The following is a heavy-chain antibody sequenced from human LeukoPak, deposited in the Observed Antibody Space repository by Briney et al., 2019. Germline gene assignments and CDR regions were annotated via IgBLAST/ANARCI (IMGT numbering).Heavy chain of an antibody. Sequence: AGGSLRLSCAASGFTFSSYWMSWVRQAPGKGLEWVANIKQDGSEKYYVDSVKGRFTISRDNAKNSLYLQMNSLRAEDMALYYCAKAALRYYYDSSGYYYDYWGQGTLVTVSS. CDR1: GFTFSSYW. V-gene: IGHV3-7*03. CDR3: AKAALRYYYDSSGYYYDY. CDR2: IKQDGSEK. D-gene: IGHD3-22*01. J-gene: IGHJ4*02.